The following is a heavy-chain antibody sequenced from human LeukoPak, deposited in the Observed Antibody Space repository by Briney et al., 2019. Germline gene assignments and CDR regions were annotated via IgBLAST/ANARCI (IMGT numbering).Heavy chain of an antibody. Sequence: PGGSLRLSCAASGFTFSRYVMSWGRQAPGKGLELVAGISGSGDSTYSADSVKGRVTISRANSKNTLSLQMNSLRADDTALYYCARRLVTAGIPDFFDSWGQGPLVSVSS. V-gene: IGHV3-23*01. CDR2: ISGSGDST. J-gene: IGHJ4*02. CDR3: ARRLVTAGIPDFFDS. CDR1: GFTFSRYV. D-gene: IGHD2-2*01.